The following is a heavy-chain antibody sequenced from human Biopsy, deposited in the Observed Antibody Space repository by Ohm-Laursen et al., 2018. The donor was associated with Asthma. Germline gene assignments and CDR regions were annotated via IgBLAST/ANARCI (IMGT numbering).Heavy chain of an antibody. CDR1: GGYLTGHY. V-gene: IGHV4-34*01. CDR3: ARCGGDCPIRGFDS. CDR2: IDQSGYT. J-gene: IGHJ4*02. D-gene: IGHD2-21*02. Sequence: TLSLTCTVSGGYLTGHYWNWIRQPPGKGLEWIGEIDQSGYTNYNPSLKSRVTISADTSKNQFHLNLSSVTAADTAVYYCARCGGDCPIRGFDSWGPGTLVTVSS.